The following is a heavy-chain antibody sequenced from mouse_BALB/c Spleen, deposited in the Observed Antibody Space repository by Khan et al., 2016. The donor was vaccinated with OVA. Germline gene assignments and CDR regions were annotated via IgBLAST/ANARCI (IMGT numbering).Heavy chain of an antibody. J-gene: IGHJ1*01. V-gene: IGHV5-17*02. CDR1: GFTFSSFG. D-gene: IGHD2-4*01. Sequence: EVELVESGGGLVQPGGSRKLSCAASGFTFSSFGMHWVRQAPEKGLEWVAYISSGSATIYYADTVKGRFTISRDNPKNTLFLQLTSLRSEDTAIYYCARSLITTWYFDGWGAGTTVTVSS. CDR3: ARSLITTWYFDG. CDR2: ISSGSATI.